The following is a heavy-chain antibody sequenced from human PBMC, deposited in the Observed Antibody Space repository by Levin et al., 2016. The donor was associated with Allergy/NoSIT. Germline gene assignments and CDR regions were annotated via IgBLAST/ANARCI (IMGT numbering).Heavy chain of an antibody. CDR3: ARGVGAGLSDY. CDR2: MNPNSGNT. D-gene: IGHD6-19*01. Sequence: WVRQAPGQGLEWMGWMNPNSGNTGYAQKFQGRVTMTRNTSISTAYMELSSLRSEDTAVYYCARGVGAGLSDYWGQGTLVTVSS. J-gene: IGHJ4*02. V-gene: IGHV1-8*01.